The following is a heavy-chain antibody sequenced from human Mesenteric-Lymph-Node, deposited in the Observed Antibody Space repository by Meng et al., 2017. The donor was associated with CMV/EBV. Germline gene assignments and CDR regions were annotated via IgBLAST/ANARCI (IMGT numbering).Heavy chain of an antibody. CDR1: GGSISSSSYY. CDR2: LYYSGST. CDR3: ARVGVIVVVPAATHYFDY. V-gene: IGHV4-39*07. J-gene: IGHJ4*02. Sequence: SETLSLTCTVSGGSISSSSYYWGWIRQPPGKGLEWIGSLYYSGSTYYNPSLKSRVTISVDTSKNQFSLKLSSVTAADTALYYCARVGVIVVVPAATHYFDYWGQGTLVTVSS. D-gene: IGHD2-2*01.